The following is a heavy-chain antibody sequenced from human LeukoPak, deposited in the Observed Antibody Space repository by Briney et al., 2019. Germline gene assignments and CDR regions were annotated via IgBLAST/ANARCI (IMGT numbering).Heavy chain of an antibody. Sequence: ASVKVSCKASGYTFTSSIMHWVRQAPGQRLEWMGRINAGNGDTTSSQRFRGRVTITRDTSANTAYLDLSSLRSEDTAVYYCATGHTSGWYSFDCWGQGTLVTVSS. CDR2: INAGNGDT. V-gene: IGHV1-3*01. CDR1: GYTFTSSI. D-gene: IGHD6-19*01. J-gene: IGHJ4*02. CDR3: ATGHTSGWYSFDC.